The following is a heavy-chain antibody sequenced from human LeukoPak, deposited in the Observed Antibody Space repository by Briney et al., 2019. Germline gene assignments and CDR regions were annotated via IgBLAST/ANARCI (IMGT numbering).Heavy chain of an antibody. J-gene: IGHJ4*02. V-gene: IGHV1-69*01. CDR2: MIPIFGTA. CDR1: GGTFSSYA. Sequence: ASVKVSCKASGGTFSSYAISWVRQAPGQGLEWMGGMIPIFGTANYAQKFQGRVTITADESTSTAYMELSSLRSEDTAVYYCARLGVRDQLLYRDFDYWGQGTLVTVSS. D-gene: IGHD2-2*02. CDR3: ARLGVRDQLLYRDFDY.